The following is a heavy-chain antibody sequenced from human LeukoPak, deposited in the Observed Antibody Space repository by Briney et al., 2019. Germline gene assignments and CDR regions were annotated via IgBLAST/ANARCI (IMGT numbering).Heavy chain of an antibody. CDR2: ISYDGNTK. D-gene: IGHD3-22*01. V-gene: IGHV3-30*18. CDR3: PKDRASYYYDCSDY. J-gene: IGHJ4*02. CDR1: GFTFSDYG. Sequence: GGSLRLSCAASGFTFSDYGMHWVRQAPGKGLEWVALISYDGNTKFYADSVKGRFTISRDNSKNTLYLQMSSLRPEDTAVYYCPKDRASYYYDCSDYRGQGTLVTVSS.